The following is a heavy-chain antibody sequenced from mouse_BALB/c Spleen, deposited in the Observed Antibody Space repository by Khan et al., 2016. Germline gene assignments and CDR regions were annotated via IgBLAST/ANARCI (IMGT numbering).Heavy chain of an antibody. CDR1: GYSITSDYA. J-gene: IGHJ1*01. Sequence: EVQLKESGPGLVKPSQSLSLTCTVTGYSITSDYAWNWLRQFPGNKLEWMGYISYSGSTSYNPSLKSRISITRDTSKNQFFLQLNSVTTEDTATYYCARAPPRWYFDVWGAGTTVTVSS. V-gene: IGHV3-2*02. CDR3: ARAPPRWYFDV. CDR2: ISYSGST.